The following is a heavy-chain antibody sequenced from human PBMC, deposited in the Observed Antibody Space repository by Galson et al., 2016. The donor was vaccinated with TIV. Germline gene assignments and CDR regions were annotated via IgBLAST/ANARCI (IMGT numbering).Heavy chain of an antibody. V-gene: IGHV1-2*04. CDR3: ARAVGGNWFDP. J-gene: IGHJ5*02. D-gene: IGHD3-16*01. CDR2: IDPDSGGT. Sequence: SVKVSCKASGYTFTAYYIHWVRQAPGQGLEWMGWIDPDSGGTHHAQKFHDWVTLSRDTSTSTAYMELNSLTSEDTAVYYCARAVGGNWFDPWGQGTLVTVSS. CDR1: GYTFTAYY.